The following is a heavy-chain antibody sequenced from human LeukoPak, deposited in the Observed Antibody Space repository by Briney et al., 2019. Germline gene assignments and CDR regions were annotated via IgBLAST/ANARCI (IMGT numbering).Heavy chain of an antibody. Sequence: PSETLSLTCAVYGGSFSGYYWSWIRQPPGKGLEWIGEINHSGSTNYNPSLKSRVTISVDTSKNQFSLKLSSVTAADTAVYYCARGLRVNFRYFDYWGQGTLVTVSS. V-gene: IGHV4-34*01. CDR1: GGSFSGYY. CDR2: INHSGST. D-gene: IGHD1-20*01. CDR3: ARGLRVNFRYFDY. J-gene: IGHJ4*02.